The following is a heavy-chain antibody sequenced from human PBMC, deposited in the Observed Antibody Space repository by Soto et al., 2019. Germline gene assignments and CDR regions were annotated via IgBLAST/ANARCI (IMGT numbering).Heavy chain of an antibody. J-gene: IGHJ4*02. CDR3: ARESARAAAGRSTDFDY. Sequence: QVQLVASGGGVVQPGRSLRLSCAASGFTFSSYGMHWVRQAPGKGLEWVAVIWYDGSNKYYADSVKGRFTISRDNSTNTLYLQMNSLRAEDTAVYYCARESARAAAGRSTDFDYWGQGTLVTVSS. V-gene: IGHV3-33*01. CDR2: IWYDGSNK. D-gene: IGHD6-13*01. CDR1: GFTFSSYG.